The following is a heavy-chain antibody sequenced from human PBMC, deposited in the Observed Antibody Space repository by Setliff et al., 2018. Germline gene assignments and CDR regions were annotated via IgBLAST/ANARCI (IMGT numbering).Heavy chain of an antibody. CDR3: AKGDGGYPSDS. J-gene: IGHJ4*02. CDR2: INHSGST. Sequence: SETLSLTCAVYGGSFSGYYWSWIRQPPGKGLEWIGEINHSGSTNYNPPLKSRVTISIDKSKNQFSLSLTSVTAADTAVYYCAKGDGGYPSDSWGQGILVTVSS. V-gene: IGHV4-34*01. CDR1: GGSFSGYY. D-gene: IGHD2-15*01.